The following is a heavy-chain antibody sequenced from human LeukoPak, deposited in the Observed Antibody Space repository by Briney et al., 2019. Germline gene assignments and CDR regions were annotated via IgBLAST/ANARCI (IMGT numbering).Heavy chain of an antibody. D-gene: IGHD1/OR15-1a*01. CDR2: ISAYNGNT. Sequence: ASVKVSCKASGYTFTSYGISWVRQAPGQGLEWMGWISAYNGNTNYAQKLQGRVTMTTDTSTSTAYMELRSLRSDDTAVYYCVREGNNRGDTEYGMDVWGQGTTVTVSS. J-gene: IGHJ6*02. V-gene: IGHV1-18*01. CDR1: GYTFTSYG. CDR3: VREGNNRGDTEYGMDV.